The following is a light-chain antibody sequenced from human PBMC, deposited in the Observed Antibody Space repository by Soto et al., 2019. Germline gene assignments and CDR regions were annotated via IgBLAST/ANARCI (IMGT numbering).Light chain of an antibody. Sequence: DVQMTQAPSSLSASVGDRVTITCRASQGISNYLAWYQQKPGKVPKLLIYAASILKAGVPSRFSGSGSGTDFTLTISSLQPEDVATYYCQKYNSAPRTFGGGTKVEIK. CDR2: AAS. V-gene: IGKV1-27*01. CDR3: QKYNSAPRT. CDR1: QGISNY. J-gene: IGKJ4*01.